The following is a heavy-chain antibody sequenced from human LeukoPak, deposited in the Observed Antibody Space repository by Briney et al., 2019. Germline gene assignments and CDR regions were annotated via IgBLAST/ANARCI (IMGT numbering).Heavy chain of an antibody. CDR1: GFTFSTYG. D-gene: IGHD5-24*01. J-gene: IGHJ4*02. V-gene: IGHV3-30*18. CDR3: AKVAEMATTTAYFDY. Sequence: GGSLRLSCAASGFTFSTYGMLWVRQAPGKGLEWVAVVSYGGNEKYYADSVKGRFTISRDNFKNTLYLQMNSLRTEDTAVYYCAKVAEMATTTAYFDYWGQGTLVTVSS. CDR2: VSYGGNEK.